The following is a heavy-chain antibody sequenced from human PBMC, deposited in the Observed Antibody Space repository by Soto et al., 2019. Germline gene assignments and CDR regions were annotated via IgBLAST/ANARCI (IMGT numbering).Heavy chain of an antibody. J-gene: IGHJ4*02. V-gene: IGHV1-3*01. CDR3: ARDISAAGLYYFDY. CDR2: INAGNGNT. D-gene: IGHD6-13*01. Sequence: WASVKVSCKASGYTFTSYAMHWVRQAPGQRLEWMGWINAGNGNTKYSQKFQGRVTITRDTSASTAYMELSSLRSEDTAVYYCARDISAAGLYYFDYWGQGTLVTVAS. CDR1: GYTFTSYA.